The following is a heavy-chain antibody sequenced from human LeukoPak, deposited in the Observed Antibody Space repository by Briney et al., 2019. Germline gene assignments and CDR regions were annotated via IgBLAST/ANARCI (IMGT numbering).Heavy chain of an antibody. CDR2: IYYSGST. CDR3: AREGTTVTWYYYYYMDV. D-gene: IGHD4-11*01. CDR1: GGSISSGDYY. Sequence: SQTLSLTCTVSGGSISSGDYYWSWIRQPPGRGVEWIGYIYYSGSTYYNPSLKSRVTISVDTSKNQFSLKLSSVTAADTAVYYCAREGTTVTWYYYYYMDVWGKGTTVTVSS. J-gene: IGHJ6*03. V-gene: IGHV4-30-4*08.